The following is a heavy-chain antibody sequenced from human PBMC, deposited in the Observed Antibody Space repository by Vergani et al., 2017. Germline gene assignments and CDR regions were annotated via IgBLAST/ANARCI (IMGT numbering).Heavy chain of an antibody. V-gene: IGHV3-30*02. J-gene: IGHJ4*02. CDR1: GFSFNTYG. D-gene: IGHD6-19*01. CDR2: IGYDGRIK. CDR3: AKDRLYSSGWYRGGLDY. Sequence: QVQLVETGGGVVQPGGSLRLYCATSGFSFNTYGAHWVRQAPGKGLEWVAFIGYDGRIKYNVDSVKGRFTISRDTSKKTLSLQMRSLRADDTAVYYCAKDRLYSSGWYRGGLDYWGQGTLVTVSS.